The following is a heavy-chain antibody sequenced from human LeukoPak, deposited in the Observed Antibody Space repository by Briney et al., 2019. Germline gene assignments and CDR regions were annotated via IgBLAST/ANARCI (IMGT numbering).Heavy chain of an antibody. D-gene: IGHD6-13*01. CDR3: AGRLTAAAGENDY. J-gene: IGHJ4*02. V-gene: IGHV4-59*01. CDR2: IYYSGST. CDR1: GGSISSYY. Sequence: SETLSLTCTVSGGSISSYYWSWIRQPPGKGLEWIGYIYYSGSTNYNPSLKSRVTISVDTSKNQFSLKLSSVTAADTSVYYCAGRLTAAAGENDYWGQGTLVTVPS.